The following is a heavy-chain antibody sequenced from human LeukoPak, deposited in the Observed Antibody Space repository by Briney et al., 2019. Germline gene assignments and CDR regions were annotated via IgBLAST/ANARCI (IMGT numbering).Heavy chain of an antibody. CDR1: GFTFSSYG. CDR2: IRYDGSNK. Sequence: PGGSLRLSCAASGFTFSSYGMRWVRQAPGKGLEWVAVIRYDGSNKYYVDSVKGRFTISRDNSKNTLYLQMNSLRAEDTAVYYCARDRGVQGSYYIYRDWGQGTLVTVSS. D-gene: IGHD1-26*01. V-gene: IGHV3-33*01. CDR3: ARDRGVQGSYYIYRD. J-gene: IGHJ4*02.